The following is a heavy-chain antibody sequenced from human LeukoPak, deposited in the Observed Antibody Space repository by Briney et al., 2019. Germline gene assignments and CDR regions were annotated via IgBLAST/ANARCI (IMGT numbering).Heavy chain of an antibody. CDR3: ARDSNYDFWSGYSWFDP. V-gene: IGHV4-59*01. J-gene: IGHJ5*02. D-gene: IGHD3-3*01. CDR2: IYYSGST. Sequence: SETLSLTCTVSGGSISSYYWSWIRQPPGKGLEWIGYIYYSGSTNYNPSLKSRVTISVDTSKNQFSLKLSSVTAADTAAYYCARDSNYDFWSGYSWFDPWGQGTLVTVSS. CDR1: GGSISSYY.